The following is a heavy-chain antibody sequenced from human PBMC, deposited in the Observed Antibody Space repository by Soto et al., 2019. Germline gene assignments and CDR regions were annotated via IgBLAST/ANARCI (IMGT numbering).Heavy chain of an antibody. CDR1: GYTFTSYA. Sequence: ASVKVSCKASGYTFTSYAMHWVRQAPGQRLEWMGWINAGNGNTKYSQKFQGRVTITADESTSTAYMELSSLRSEDTAVYYCAILHDYGDPPWGQGTLVTVSS. CDR2: INAGNGNT. D-gene: IGHD4-17*01. J-gene: IGHJ5*02. V-gene: IGHV1-3*01. CDR3: AILHDYGDPP.